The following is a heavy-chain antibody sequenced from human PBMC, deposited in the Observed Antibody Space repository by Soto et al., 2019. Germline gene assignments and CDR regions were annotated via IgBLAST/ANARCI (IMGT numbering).Heavy chain of an antibody. V-gene: IGHV3-11*01. CDR3: ARREGPAFVGH. CDR2: IRRSSNSI. CDR1: GFTFSDYY. J-gene: IGHJ4*02. D-gene: IGHD1-26*01. Sequence: QVQLVESGGGLGKPGGSLRLSCAASGFTFSDYYMSWIRQAPGKGLEWVSYIRRSSNSIYYADSVKGRFTVSRDNAKNSLYLQLNGLRAEVTAVCYCARREGPAFVGHWGQGALVTVSS.